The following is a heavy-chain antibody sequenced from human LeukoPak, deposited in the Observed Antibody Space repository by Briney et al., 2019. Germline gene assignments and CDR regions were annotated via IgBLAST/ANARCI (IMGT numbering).Heavy chain of an antibody. V-gene: IGHV3-15*07. D-gene: IGHD3-22*01. CDR2: IKSKTDGGTT. J-gene: IGHJ4*02. CDR3: STTYYYDSSEGY. CDR1: GFTFSNAW. Sequence: GGSLRLSCAASGFTFSNAWMSWVRQAPGKGLEWVGRIKSKTDGGTTDYAAPVKGRFTISRDDSKNTLYLQMNSLKTEDTAVYYCSTTYYYDSSEGYWGQGTLATVSS.